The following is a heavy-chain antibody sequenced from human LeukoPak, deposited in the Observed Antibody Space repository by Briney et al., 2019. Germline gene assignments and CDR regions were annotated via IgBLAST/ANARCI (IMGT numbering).Heavy chain of an antibody. V-gene: IGHV1-2*02. CDR3: ARESRELHSSSSPDY. D-gene: IGHD6-6*01. Sequence: ASVKVSCKASGYTFSGDYMHWVRQAPGQGLEWMGWINPNSGGTNYAQKFQGRVTMTRDTSISTAYMELSRLRSDDTAVYYCARESRELHSSSSPDYWGQGTLVTVSS. CDR2: INPNSGGT. CDR1: GYTFSGDY. J-gene: IGHJ4*02.